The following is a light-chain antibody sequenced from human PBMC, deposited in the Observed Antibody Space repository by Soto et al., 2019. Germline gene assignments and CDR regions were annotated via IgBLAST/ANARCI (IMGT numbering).Light chain of an antibody. CDR1: QSVSSY. CDR2: DAS. V-gene: IGKV3-11*01. J-gene: IGKJ4*01. CDR3: HQRSNWLT. Sequence: EIVLTQSPATLSLSPGERATLSCRASQSVSSYLACYQQKPGQAPRLLIYDASNRATGIPARFSGSGSGTDFTLTISSLEPEDFAVYYCHQRSNWLTFGGGTKVDIK.